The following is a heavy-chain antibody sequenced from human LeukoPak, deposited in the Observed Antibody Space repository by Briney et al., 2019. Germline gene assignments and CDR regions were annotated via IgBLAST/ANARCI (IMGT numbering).Heavy chain of an antibody. J-gene: IGHJ5*02. CDR1: GYTFTDYY. D-gene: IGHD2-2*01. CDR2: IHPDSGGT. CDR3: AREVGSCSSTSCYNWFDP. Sequence: ASVKVSCKTSGYTFTDYYMHWVRQAPGQGLEWMGWIHPDSGGTKYAQKFRGRVTITRDTSISTTYMELSRLRSDDTAVYYCAREVGSCSSTSCYNWFDPWAREPWSPSPQ. V-gene: IGHV1-2*02.